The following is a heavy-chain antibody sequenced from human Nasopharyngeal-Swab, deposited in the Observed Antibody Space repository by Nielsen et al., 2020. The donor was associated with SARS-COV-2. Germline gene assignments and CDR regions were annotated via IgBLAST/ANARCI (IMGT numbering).Heavy chain of an antibody. J-gene: IGHJ4*02. CDR1: GFTFSYYG. Sequence: ASLNISCEASGFTFSYYGMSLLRQAPGKLLQWVSAISGSGRTTFYADSVKGRFTISRDNSKNTMYLQMNSLRDEDTAIYYCAKGFILENFDFWGQGALVTVSS. V-gene: IGHV3-23*01. CDR2: ISGSGRTT. CDR3: AKGFILENFDF.